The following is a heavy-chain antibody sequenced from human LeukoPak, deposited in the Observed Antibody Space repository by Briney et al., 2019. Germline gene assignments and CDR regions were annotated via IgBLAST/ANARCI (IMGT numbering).Heavy chain of an antibody. Sequence: ASVKVSCKASGYTFTGYYMHWVRQAPGQGLEWMGWINPNSGGTDYAQKFQGRVTMTRDTSTSTAYMELRRLRSDDTAVYYCATYCSSTSCYGFAAFDIWGQGTMVTVSS. CDR3: ATYCSSTSCYGFAAFDI. CDR1: GYTFTGYY. J-gene: IGHJ3*02. D-gene: IGHD2-2*01. CDR2: INPNSGGT. V-gene: IGHV1-2*02.